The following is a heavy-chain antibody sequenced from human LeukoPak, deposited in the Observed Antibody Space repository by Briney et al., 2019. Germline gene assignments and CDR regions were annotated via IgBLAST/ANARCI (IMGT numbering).Heavy chain of an antibody. Sequence: GGSPRLSCAASGFTFSRYWMDWVRQAPGKGLEWVAIIKSDGSDKYYVDSVKGRFTISRDNFQNTLYLQMNSLRAEDTAVYYCAKGKRLLDYWGQGTLVTVSS. CDR1: GFTFSRYW. CDR2: IKSDGSDK. V-gene: IGHV3-7*05. D-gene: IGHD1-1*01. CDR3: AKGKRLLDY. J-gene: IGHJ4*02.